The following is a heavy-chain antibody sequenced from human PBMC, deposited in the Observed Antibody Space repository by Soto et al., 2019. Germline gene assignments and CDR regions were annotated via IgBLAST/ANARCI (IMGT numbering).Heavy chain of an antibody. CDR2: ISNDGGNE. CDR3: VKGQATVATRLSEH. V-gene: IGHV3-30*18. CDR1: GFTLRNYA. J-gene: IGHJ4*02. Sequence: VQLIESRGGVVQPGRSLRLSCAASGFTLRNYAMHWVRQAPGKGLEWVAAISNDGGNEYYGDSVKGRFTISKDNSKRTIYLKMNRLKAEDTAGYYRVKGQATVATRLSEHWGQGTRVIVSS. D-gene: IGHD4-4*01.